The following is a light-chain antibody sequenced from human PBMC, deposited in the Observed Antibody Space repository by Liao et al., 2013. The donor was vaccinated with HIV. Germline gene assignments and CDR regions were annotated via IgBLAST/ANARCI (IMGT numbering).Light chain of an antibody. CDR1: NIGSQS. CDR3: QVWDSSSDHRV. V-gene: IGLV3-21*04. CDR2: YDS. Sequence: SYVLTQPPSVSVAPGRTARITCGGNNIGSQSVHWYQQKPGQAPVLVINYDSDRPSGIPERFSGSNSGNTATLTISRVEAGDEADYYCQVWDSSSDHRVFGGGTKLTVL. J-gene: IGLJ2*01.